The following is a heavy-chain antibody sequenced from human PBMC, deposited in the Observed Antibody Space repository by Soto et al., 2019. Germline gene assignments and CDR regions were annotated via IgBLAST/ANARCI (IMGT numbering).Heavy chain of an antibody. CDR2: INGDGSTT. J-gene: IGHJ5*02. CDR3: GRVKTGSYDWFDA. CDR1: GFTFSDYW. V-gene: IGHV3-74*01. D-gene: IGHD1-26*01. Sequence: EVQLVESGGGLLNPGGSLRLSCAASGFTFSDYWRHWVRQVPGKGLVWVSRINGDGSTTSYADSVKGRFTISRDNAKNTLYLEMYTLRAEDTAVYYCGRVKTGSYDWFDAWGQGTLVTVSS.